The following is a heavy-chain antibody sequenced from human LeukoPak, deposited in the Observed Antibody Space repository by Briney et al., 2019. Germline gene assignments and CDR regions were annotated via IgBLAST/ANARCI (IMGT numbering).Heavy chain of an antibody. CDR2: IYSGGTT. J-gene: IGHJ3*02. CDR1: GVTVSSNY. V-gene: IGHV3-53*01. Sequence: PGGSLGLSCAASGVTVSSNYMSWVRQAPGKGLEWVSVIYSGGTTYYADSVKGRFTISRDSSKNTLYLQMNSLRAEDTAVYYCARLTMVLAFDIWGQGTMVTVSS. D-gene: IGHD4/OR15-4a*01. CDR3: ARLTMVLAFDI.